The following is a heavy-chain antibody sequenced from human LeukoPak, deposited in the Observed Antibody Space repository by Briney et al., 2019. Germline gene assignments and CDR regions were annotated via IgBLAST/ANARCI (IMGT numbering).Heavy chain of an antibody. J-gene: IGHJ4*02. CDR3: AREISNGWGYFDY. CDR2: ISGDGSIT. Sequence: GGSLRLSCAPSGFTFSLYAMTWVRQAPGKGLEWVSDISGDGSITYYADSVRGRFTISRDNSNNRLYLQMNSPRAEDTAIYYCAREISNGWGYFDYWGQGSLVIVSP. D-gene: IGHD6-19*01. CDR1: GFTFSLYA. V-gene: IGHV3-23*01.